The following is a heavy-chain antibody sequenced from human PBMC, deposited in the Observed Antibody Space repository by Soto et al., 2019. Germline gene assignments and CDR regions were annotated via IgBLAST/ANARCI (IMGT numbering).Heavy chain of an antibody. V-gene: IGHV3-48*03. CDR2: ISSSGSIT. J-gene: IGHJ5*02. Sequence: VGSLRLSCAASGFTFSSYEMNWVRQAPGKGLEWVSYISSSGSITYYADSVKGRFTISRDNAKNSLYLQMNSLRAEDTAVYYCARGVLYYYDSSGYPHWFDPWGQGTLVTVSS. CDR1: GFTFSSYE. CDR3: ARGVLYYYDSSGYPHWFDP. D-gene: IGHD3-22*01.